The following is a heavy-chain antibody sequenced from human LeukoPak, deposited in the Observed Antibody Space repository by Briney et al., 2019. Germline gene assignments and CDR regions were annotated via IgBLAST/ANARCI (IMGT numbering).Heavy chain of an antibody. CDR1: GFTFSIYT. CDR3: ARFIVVVVAASDWFDP. D-gene: IGHD2-15*01. CDR2: ISTSSSYI. V-gene: IGHV3-21*01. Sequence: NTGGSLRLSCAASGFTFSIYTMNWVRQAPGKVLEWVSSISTSSSYIYYADSVKGRFTISRDNAKNSLYLQMNSLRAEDTAVYYCARFIVVVVAASDWFDPWGQGTLVTVSS. J-gene: IGHJ5*02.